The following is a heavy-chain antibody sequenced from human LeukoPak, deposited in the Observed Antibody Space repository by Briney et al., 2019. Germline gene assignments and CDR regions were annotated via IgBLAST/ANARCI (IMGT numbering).Heavy chain of an antibody. CDR2: VNPTSGGT. CDR3: ARVVVRDANNYKDY. V-gene: IGHV1-2*02. Sequence: ASVKVSCKGSGYRFDNYYMHWVRQAPGQGLEWMGWVNPTSGGTNYAQKFQGRVTMTRDTSISTAYMELSRLRSDDTAVYYCARVVVRDANNYKDYWGQGTLVTVSS. J-gene: IGHJ4*02. D-gene: IGHD5-24*01. CDR1: GYRFDNYY.